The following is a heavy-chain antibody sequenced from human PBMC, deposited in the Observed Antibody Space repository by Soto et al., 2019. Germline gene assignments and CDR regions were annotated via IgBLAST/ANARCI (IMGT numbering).Heavy chain of an antibody. CDR3: ARDRSTVVTPVVSGMDV. J-gene: IGHJ6*02. V-gene: IGHV3-33*01. CDR2: IWYDGSNK. CDR1: GFTFSSYG. Sequence: GGSLRLSCAASGFTFSSYGMHWVRQAPGKGLEWVAVIWYDGSNKYYADSVKGRFTISRDNSKNTLYLQMNSLRAEDTAVYYCARDRSTVVTPVVSGMDVWGQGTTVTVSS. D-gene: IGHD2-21*02.